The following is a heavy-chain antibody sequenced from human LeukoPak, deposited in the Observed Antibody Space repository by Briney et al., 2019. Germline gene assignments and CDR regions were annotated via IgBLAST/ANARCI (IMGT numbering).Heavy chain of an antibody. J-gene: IGHJ3*02. CDR2: ISGSGSTT. CDR1: GFSFTSYA. D-gene: IGHD1-26*01. Sequence: GGSLRLSCAASGFSFTSYAMHWVRQAPGKGLEWVSYISGSGSTTYYADSVKGRFTISRDNAKNSLCLQMNSLRAEDTAVYYRARDSGYAFDIWGQGTMVTVSS. V-gene: IGHV3-48*04. CDR3: ARDSGYAFDI.